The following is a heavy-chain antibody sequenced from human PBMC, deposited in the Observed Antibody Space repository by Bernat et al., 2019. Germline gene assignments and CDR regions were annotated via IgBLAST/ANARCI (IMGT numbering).Heavy chain of an antibody. CDR1: GFTFRTSA. CDR2: ISGSGGST. V-gene: IGHV3-23*04. Sequence: VQLVESGGGVVQSGRSLRLSCAASGFTFRTSAMHWVRQAPGKGLEWVAAISGSGGSTYYADSVKGRFTISRDNSKNTLYLQMNSLRAEDTAVYYCAKVKGPYYDILTGYYSGGFDYWGQGTLVTVSS. D-gene: IGHD3-9*01. J-gene: IGHJ4*02. CDR3: AKVKGPYYDILTGYYSGGFDY.